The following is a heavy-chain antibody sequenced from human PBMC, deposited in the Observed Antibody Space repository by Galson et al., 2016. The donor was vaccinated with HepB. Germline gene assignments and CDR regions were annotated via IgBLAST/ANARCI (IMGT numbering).Heavy chain of an antibody. CDR3: VREGTYASSFDY. D-gene: IGHD1-1*01. CDR2: ISSSSRYM. Sequence: SLRLSCAASGFTFSSYTMHWVRQAPGKGLEWVSSISSSSRYMYQSDSVKGRFTISRDNANNSLYLQMSSLRVEDTAVYYCVREGTYASSFDYWGPGTLVTVSS. CDR1: GFTFSSYT. V-gene: IGHV3-21*01. J-gene: IGHJ4*02.